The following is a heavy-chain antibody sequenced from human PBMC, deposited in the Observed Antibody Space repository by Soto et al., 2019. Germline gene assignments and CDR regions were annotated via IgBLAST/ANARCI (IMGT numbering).Heavy chain of an antibody. CDR3: ARDQWDCSGGSCSTTYADY. J-gene: IGHJ4*02. Sequence: VQLVESGGGVVQPGRSLRLSCAASGFTFSSYGMHWVRQAPGKGLEWVAVIWYDGSNKYYADSVKGRFTISRDNSKNTLYLQMNSLRAEDTAVYYCARDQWDCSGGSCSTTYADYWGQGTLVTVSS. V-gene: IGHV3-33*01. D-gene: IGHD2-15*01. CDR1: GFTFSSYG. CDR2: IWYDGSNK.